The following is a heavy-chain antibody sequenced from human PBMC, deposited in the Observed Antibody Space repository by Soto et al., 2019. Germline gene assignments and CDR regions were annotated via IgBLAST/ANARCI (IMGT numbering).Heavy chain of an antibody. Sequence: PGGSLRLSCTASGGTFRSYAMSWVRQAPGKGLEWVSAISGSGGSTYYADSVKGRFTISRDNSKNTLYLQMNSLRAEDTAVYYCAKAGGYDSNYYYYMDVWGKGTTVTVSS. CDR2: ISGSGGST. CDR1: GGTFRSYA. D-gene: IGHD5-12*01. J-gene: IGHJ6*03. CDR3: AKAGGYDSNYYYYMDV. V-gene: IGHV3-23*01.